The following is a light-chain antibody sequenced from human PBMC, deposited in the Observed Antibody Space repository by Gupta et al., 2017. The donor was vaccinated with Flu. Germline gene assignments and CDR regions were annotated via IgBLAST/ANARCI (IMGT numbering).Light chain of an antibody. V-gene: IGKV3-11*01. J-gene: IGKJ1*01. CDR3: QQRGNWPWT. CDR1: QSVSSY. Sequence: LVFTLSPATLSLSPGEGATLSCRASQSVSSYLAWYQQKPGQAPRLLIYDASNRATGIPARFSGSGSGTDFTLTISSLEPEDFALYYCQQRGNWPWTFGQGTKVEIK. CDR2: DAS.